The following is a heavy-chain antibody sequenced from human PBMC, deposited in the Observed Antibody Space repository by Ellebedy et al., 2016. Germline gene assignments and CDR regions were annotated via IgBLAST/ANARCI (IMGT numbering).Heavy chain of an antibody. CDR2: IYYSGST. Sequence: SETLSLTXTVSGGSISSYYWSWIRQPPGKGLEWIGYIYYSGSTNYNPSLKSRVTISVDTSKNQFSLKLSSVTAADTAVYYCARVGWSSSRSARFNPWGQGTLVTVSS. V-gene: IGHV4-59*12. D-gene: IGHD6-13*01. CDR3: ARVGWSSSRSARFNP. CDR1: GGSISSYY. J-gene: IGHJ5*02.